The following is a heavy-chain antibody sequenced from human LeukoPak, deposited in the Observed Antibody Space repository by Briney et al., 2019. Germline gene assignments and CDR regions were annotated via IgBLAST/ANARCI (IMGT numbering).Heavy chain of an antibody. CDR2: IIPILGLR. V-gene: IGHV1-69*04. CDR1: GGPFSSHA. Sequence: ASVNVSCKTSGGPFSSHAVNWVRQAPGQGLEWMGRIIPILGLRNYAQRFQGRVTITADKSTSTVYMDVTSLRSEDTAVYFCARGRGSRTGSNGDYLDYWGQGTLVTVSS. J-gene: IGHJ4*02. CDR3: ARGRGSRTGSNGDYLDY. D-gene: IGHD1-1*01.